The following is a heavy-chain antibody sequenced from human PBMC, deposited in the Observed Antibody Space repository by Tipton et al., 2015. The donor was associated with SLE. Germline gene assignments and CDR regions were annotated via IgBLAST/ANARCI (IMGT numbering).Heavy chain of an antibody. Sequence: SLRLSCAASGFTFSSYAMSWVRQAPGKGREWVSAICGSGGSTYYADSAKGRFTTSRDNSKNTRYLQMNSLRAEDTAVYYCATESYSSSWSRDYYYMDVWGKGTTVTVSS. CDR2: ICGSGGST. J-gene: IGHJ6*03. D-gene: IGHD6-13*01. V-gene: IGHV3-23*01. CDR3: ATESYSSSWSRDYYYMDV. CDR1: GFTFSSYA.